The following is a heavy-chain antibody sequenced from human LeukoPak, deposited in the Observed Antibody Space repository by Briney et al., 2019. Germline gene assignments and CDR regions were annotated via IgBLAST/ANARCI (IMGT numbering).Heavy chain of an antibody. CDR3: AREVYRGAWFDP. Sequence: SETLSLTCTVSGGSISRYYWSWIRQPPGKGLEWIGYIPYSGSTNYHPSLKSRVTISVDTSKNQFSLKLSSVTAADTAVYYCAREVYRGAWFDPWGQGTLVTVSS. D-gene: IGHD5/OR15-5a*01. V-gene: IGHV4-59*01. CDR2: IPYSGST. CDR1: GGSISRYY. J-gene: IGHJ5*02.